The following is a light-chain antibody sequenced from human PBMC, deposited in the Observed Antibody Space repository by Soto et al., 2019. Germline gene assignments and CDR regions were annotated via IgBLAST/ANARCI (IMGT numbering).Light chain of an antibody. J-gene: IGKJ1*01. CDR1: QSVSSSY. Sequence: EIVLTQSPGTLSLSPGERATLSCRASQSVSSSYLAWYQQKPGQAPRLLIYGASSRATGIPDRFSGSGSGTAFTPTISRLEPEDFAVYYFQQYGSSPSTFGQGTKGEIK. CDR3: QQYGSSPST. V-gene: IGKV3-20*01. CDR2: GAS.